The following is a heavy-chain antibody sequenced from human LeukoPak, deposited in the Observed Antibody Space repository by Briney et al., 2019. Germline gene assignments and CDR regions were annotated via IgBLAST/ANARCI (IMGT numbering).Heavy chain of an antibody. V-gene: IGHV1-2*02. CDR2: INPNSGGT. CDR1: GYTFTGYY. D-gene: IGHD1-14*01. Sequence: ASVKVSCKASGYTFTGYYMHWVRQAPGQGLEWMGWINPNSGGTNYAQKFQGRVTMTRDTSISTAYMELGRLRSDDTAVYYCARVIPGPGPFDYWGQGTLVTVSS. CDR3: ARVIPGPGPFDY. J-gene: IGHJ4*02.